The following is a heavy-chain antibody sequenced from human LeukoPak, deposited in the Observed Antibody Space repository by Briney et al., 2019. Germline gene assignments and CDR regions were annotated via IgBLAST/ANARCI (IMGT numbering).Heavy chain of an antibody. CDR3: ASAKVPYYDSSVVPRWFDP. CDR2: MNPNRDNT. V-gene: IGHV1-8*03. J-gene: IGHJ5*02. D-gene: IGHD3-22*01. CDR1: LDTLTSYM. Sequence: AAVKVSCVHSLDTLTSYMIYSVPQATGQRLECMRWMNPNRDNTGNAQKFQGRVTLTRNTSISTAYMEQSTLRYRNTHVYHCASAKVPYYDSSVVPRWFDPWGQGTLVTVSS.